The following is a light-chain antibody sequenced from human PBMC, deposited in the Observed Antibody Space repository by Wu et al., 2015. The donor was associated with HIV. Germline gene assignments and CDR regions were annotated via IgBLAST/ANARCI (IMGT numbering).Light chain of an antibody. Sequence: DIQMTQSPSSLSTSVGDRVTITCQASQGIMNSLNWYQQIPGKAPKLLIFDASNLRAGVPSRFSGSGFGTHFTFTISSLQPEDVATYYCQHYDLPLSTFGQGTKLEIK. V-gene: IGKV1-33*01. J-gene: IGKJ2*02. CDR3: QHYDLPLST. CDR2: DAS. CDR1: QGIMNS.